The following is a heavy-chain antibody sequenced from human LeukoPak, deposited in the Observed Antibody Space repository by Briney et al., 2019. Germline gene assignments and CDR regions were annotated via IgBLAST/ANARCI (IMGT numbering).Heavy chain of an antibody. D-gene: IGHD3-3*01. CDR2: INPNSGGT. V-gene: IGHV1-2*04. J-gene: IGHJ4*02. CDR1: GYTFTGYY. CDR3: ARDSYDFWSGHHFDY. Sequence: ASVKVPCKASGYTFTGYYMHWVRQAPGQGLEWMGWINPNSGGTNYAQKFQGWVTMTRDTSISTAYMELSRLRSDDTAVYYCARDSYDFWSGHHFDYWGQGTLVTVSS.